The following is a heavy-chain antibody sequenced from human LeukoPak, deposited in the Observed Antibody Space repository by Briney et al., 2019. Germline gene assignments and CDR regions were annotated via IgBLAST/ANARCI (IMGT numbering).Heavy chain of an antibody. CDR2: INHSGST. CDR1: GGSFSGYY. Sequence: SETLSLTCAVYGGSFSGYYWSWIRQPPGKGLEWIGEINHSGSTNYNPSLKSRVTISVDTSKNQLSLKLSSVTAADTAVYYCARGVGVRLRMDVWGQGTTVTVSS. J-gene: IGHJ6*02. CDR3: ARGVGVRLRMDV. D-gene: IGHD1-26*01. V-gene: IGHV4-34*01.